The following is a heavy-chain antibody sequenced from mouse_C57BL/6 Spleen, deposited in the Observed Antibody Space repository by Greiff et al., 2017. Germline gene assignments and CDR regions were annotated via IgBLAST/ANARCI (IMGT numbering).Heavy chain of an antibody. CDR3: ARPGSSLYAMDY. CDR2: IYPSDSET. Sequence: QVHVKQPGAELVRPGSSVKLSCKASGYTFTSYWMDWVKQRPGQGLEWIGNIYPSDSETHYNQKFKDKATLTVDKSSSTAYMQLSSLTSEDSAVYYCARPGSSLYAMDYWGQGTSVTVSS. V-gene: IGHV1-61*01. D-gene: IGHD1-1*01. J-gene: IGHJ4*01. CDR1: GYTFTSYW.